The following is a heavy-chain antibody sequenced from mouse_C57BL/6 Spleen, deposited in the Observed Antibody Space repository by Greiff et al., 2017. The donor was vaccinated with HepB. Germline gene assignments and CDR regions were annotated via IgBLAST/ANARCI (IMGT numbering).Heavy chain of an antibody. D-gene: IGHD1-1*01. J-gene: IGHJ4*01. CDR2: ISDGGSYT. CDR3: ARDLLDAMDY. CDR1: GFTFSSYA. V-gene: IGHV5-4*01. Sequence: EVKLVESGGGLVKPGASLKLSCAASGFTFSSYAMSWVRQTPEKRLEWVATISDGGSYTYYQDNVKGRYTISRDNAKNNLYLQMSHLKSEDTAMYYCARDLLDAMDYWGQGTSVTVSS.